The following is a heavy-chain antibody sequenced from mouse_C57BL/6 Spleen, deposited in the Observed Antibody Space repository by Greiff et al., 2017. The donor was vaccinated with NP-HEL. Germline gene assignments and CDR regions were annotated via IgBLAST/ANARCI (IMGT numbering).Heavy chain of an antibody. CDR3: ARGDYVGVDY. CDR1: GYTFTSYW. Sequence: QVQLQQPGAELVRPGSSVKLSCKASGYTFTSYWMHWVKQRPIQGLEWIGNIDPSDSETHYNQKFKDKATLTVDKSSSTAYMQLSSLTSGDSAVYYCARGDYVGVDYWGQDTTLTVSS. D-gene: IGHD1-1*01. V-gene: IGHV1-52*01. CDR2: IDPSDSET. J-gene: IGHJ2*01.